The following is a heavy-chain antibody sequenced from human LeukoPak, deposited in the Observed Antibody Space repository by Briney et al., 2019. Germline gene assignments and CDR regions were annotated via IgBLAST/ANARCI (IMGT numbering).Heavy chain of an antibody. CDR2: IRTSSSYI. J-gene: IGHJ4*02. CDR1: GFTFTIYS. V-gene: IGHV3-21*01. CDR3: AKDGPYGDYPDY. D-gene: IGHD4-17*01. Sequence: PGRSLRLSSAPSGFTFTIYSMKWVRQPPGKGLEWVSSIRTSSSYISNADSVKGRFTISRDNSKNTLYLQMNSLRAEDTAVYYCAKDGPYGDYPDYWGEGTLVTVSS.